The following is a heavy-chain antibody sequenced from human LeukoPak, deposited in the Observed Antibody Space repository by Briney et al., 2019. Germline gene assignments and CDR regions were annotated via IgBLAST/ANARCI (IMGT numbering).Heavy chain of an antibody. J-gene: IGHJ4*02. CDR2: IYSGGNT. CDR3: ARDLVGTAMADY. D-gene: IGHD5-18*01. V-gene: IGHV3-53*01. Sequence: GGSLRLSCTVSGFTVSSNSMSWVRQAPGKGLERVSFIYSGGNTHYSDSVKGRFTISRDNSKNTLYLQMNSLRAEDTAVYYCARDLVGTAMADYWGQGTLVTVSS. CDR1: GFTVSSNS.